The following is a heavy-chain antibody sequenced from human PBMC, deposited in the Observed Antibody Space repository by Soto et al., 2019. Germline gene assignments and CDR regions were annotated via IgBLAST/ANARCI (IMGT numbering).Heavy chain of an antibody. J-gene: IGHJ6*02. CDR1: GDSISSDDDY. CDR3: ARAVTDYYYYGMDV. Sequence: SETLSLTCTVSGDSISSDDDYWSWIRQPPGKGLEWIGYIYYSGSTNYNPSLKSRVTISVDTSKNQFSLKLSSVTAADTAVYYCARAVTDYYYYGMDVWGQGTTVTVSS. CDR2: IYYSGST. V-gene: IGHV4-61*08.